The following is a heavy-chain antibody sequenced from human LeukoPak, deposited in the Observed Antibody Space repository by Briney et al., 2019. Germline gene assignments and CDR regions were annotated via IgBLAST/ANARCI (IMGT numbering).Heavy chain of an antibody. Sequence: PSETLSLTCTVSGGSISSSSYYWGWIRQPPGKGLEWIGSIYYSGSTYYNPSLKSRVTISVDTSKNQFSLKLSSVTAADTAVYYCARTQYSSSSCFDYWGQGTLVTVSS. CDR1: GGSISSSSYY. J-gene: IGHJ4*02. V-gene: IGHV4-39*07. CDR2: IYYSGST. D-gene: IGHD6-6*01. CDR3: ARTQYSSSSCFDY.